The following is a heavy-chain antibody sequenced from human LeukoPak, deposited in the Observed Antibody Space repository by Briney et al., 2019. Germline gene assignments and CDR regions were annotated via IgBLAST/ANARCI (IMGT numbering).Heavy chain of an antibody. V-gene: IGHV1-3*01. Sequence: GASVKVSCKASGYTLTSYAMHWVRQAPGHRLERMGWINAGNGNTKYSQKFQGRVTITRDTSASTAYMEPSSLRSEDTAVYYCAWGDSSGWYYFDYWGQGTLVTVSS. CDR1: GYTLTSYA. CDR2: INAGNGNT. CDR3: AWGDSSGWYYFDY. J-gene: IGHJ4*02. D-gene: IGHD6-19*01.